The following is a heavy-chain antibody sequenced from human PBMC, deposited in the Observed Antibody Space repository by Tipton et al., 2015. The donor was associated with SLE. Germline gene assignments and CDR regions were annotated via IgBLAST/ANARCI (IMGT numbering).Heavy chain of an antibody. CDR3: ARDSYNFWSGHFDY. J-gene: IGHJ4*02. D-gene: IGHD3-3*01. V-gene: IGHV4-59*12. Sequence: TLSLTCSVSGGSISSNYWIWIRQPPGKGLEWIGYVSYGGGTNYNPSLKSRVTMSVDTAKNQFSLRLTSVTAADTAVYYCARDSYNFWSGHFDYWGQGILVTVSS. CDR2: VSYGGGT. CDR1: GGSISSNY.